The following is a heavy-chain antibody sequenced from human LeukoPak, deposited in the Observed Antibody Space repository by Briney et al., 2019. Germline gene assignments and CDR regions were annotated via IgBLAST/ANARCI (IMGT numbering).Heavy chain of an antibody. V-gene: IGHV3-48*03. CDR1: GFTFSSYA. CDR2: ISTTGDRV. Sequence: GGSLRLSCAASGFTFSSYAMNWVRQAPGKGLEWISYISTTGDRVQYADSVKGRFTISRDNTKNSLYLQLNSLRAEDTAIYYCARDTKDYWGQGTLVTVSS. CDR3: ARDTKDY. D-gene: IGHD2-8*01. J-gene: IGHJ4*02.